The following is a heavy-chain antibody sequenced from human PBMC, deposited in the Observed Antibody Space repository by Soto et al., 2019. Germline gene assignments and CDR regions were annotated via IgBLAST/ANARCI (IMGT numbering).Heavy chain of an antibody. D-gene: IGHD6-6*01. Sequence: SETLSLTGIVSGGSISSSSYYWGWIRQTPGKGLQWIGSIYYSGSTYYNPSLKSRVTISVDTYKNQFSLKLSSVTAADTAVFYCARHRARNWFDPWGQGHLVTVSS. V-gene: IGHV4-39*01. CDR1: GGSISSSSYY. J-gene: IGHJ5*02. CDR3: ARHRARNWFDP. CDR2: IYYSGST.